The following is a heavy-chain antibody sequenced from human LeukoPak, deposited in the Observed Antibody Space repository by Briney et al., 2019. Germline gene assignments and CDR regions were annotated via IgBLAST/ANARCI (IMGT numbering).Heavy chain of an antibody. CDR2: ISGSGGST. V-gene: IGHV3-23*01. CDR1: GFTFSSYA. CDR3: ARDRGWLHYYDSSGYHFDY. J-gene: IGHJ4*02. D-gene: IGHD3-22*01. Sequence: GGSLRLSCAASGFTFSSYAMSWVSQAPGKGLEWVSAISGSGGSTYYADSVKGRFTISRDNSKNTLYLQKNSLRAEDTAVYYCARDRGWLHYYDSSGYHFDYWGQGTLVTVSS.